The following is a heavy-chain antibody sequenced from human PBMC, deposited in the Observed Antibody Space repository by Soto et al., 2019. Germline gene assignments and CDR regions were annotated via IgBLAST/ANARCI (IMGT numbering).Heavy chain of an antibody. CDR1: GGSISSGGYY. Sequence: QVQLQESGPGLVKPSQTLSLTCTVSGGSISSGGYYWSWIRQHPGKGLEWIGYIHYSGSTYYNPSLKSRVTISVDAYKNQFSLKLSSVTAADTAVYYCASGDQQRQVSGHPFGYWGQGALVTVSS. CDR2: IHYSGST. D-gene: IGHD6-25*01. V-gene: IGHV4-31*03. CDR3: ASGDQQRQVSGHPFGY. J-gene: IGHJ4*01.